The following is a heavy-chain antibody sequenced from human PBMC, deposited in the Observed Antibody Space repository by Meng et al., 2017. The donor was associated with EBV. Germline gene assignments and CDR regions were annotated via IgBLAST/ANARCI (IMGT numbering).Heavy chain of an antibody. J-gene: IGHJ4*02. CDR1: GYTFSSFG. CDR2: ISAYNGDT. V-gene: IGHV1-18*01. Sequence: HVQMVQSGAEVKKPGSSGKVSCKASGYTFSSFGISWVRQAPGQGPEWMGWISAYNGDTKYAQKFQGRVTVTTDTSTSTAYMELRSLRRDDTAVYYCARGMRNFNFWGQGTLVTVSS. CDR3: ARGMRNFNF.